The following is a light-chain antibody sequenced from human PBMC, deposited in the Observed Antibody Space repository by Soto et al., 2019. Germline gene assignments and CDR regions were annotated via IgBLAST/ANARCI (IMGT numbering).Light chain of an antibody. CDR2: EVS. CDR1: SSDVGAHNF. J-gene: IGLJ1*01. CDR3: GLYAGSNTFV. V-gene: IGLV2-8*01. Sequence: QSALTQPPSASGSPGQSVTISCTGTSSDVGAHNFVSWYQQHPGKAPKLIISEVSKRPSGVPDRFSGSKSGNTASLTVSGLQAEDEAEYHCGLYAGSNTFVFGTGTKLTVL.